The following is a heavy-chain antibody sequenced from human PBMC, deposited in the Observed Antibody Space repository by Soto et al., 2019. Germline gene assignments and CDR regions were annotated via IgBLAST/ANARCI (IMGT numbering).Heavy chain of an antibody. CDR3: AGGNCNYRDAALDI. Sequence: QVQLVQSGAEVKKPGSSVKVSCKASGGTFSSYAISWVRQAPGQGLEWMGGSIPIFGTANYAQKFQGRVTITADESTSTAYMELSSLSSEETAVYYCAGGNCNYRDAALDIWGQGTMVTVSS. CDR2: SIPIFGTA. V-gene: IGHV1-69*12. J-gene: IGHJ3*02. CDR1: GGTFSSYA. D-gene: IGHD1-7*01.